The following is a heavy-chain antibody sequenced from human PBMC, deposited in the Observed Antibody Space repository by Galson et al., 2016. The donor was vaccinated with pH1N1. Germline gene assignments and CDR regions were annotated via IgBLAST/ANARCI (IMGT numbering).Heavy chain of an antibody. CDR1: GYSFTRHY. CDR3: ATGSGNSWFDP. CDR2: LNPNSGGT. Sequence: SVKVSCKASGYSFTRHYIHWARQAPGHGLEWMGWLNPNSGGTKYAQNFQDKIILTRDTSIDTAYMELSGLTSDDTALYFCATGSGNSWFDPWGQGIAVTVSS. J-gene: IGHJ5*01. V-gene: IGHV1-2*02. D-gene: IGHD3-10*01.